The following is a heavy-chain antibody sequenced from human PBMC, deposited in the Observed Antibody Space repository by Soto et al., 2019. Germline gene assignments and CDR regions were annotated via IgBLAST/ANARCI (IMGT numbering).Heavy chain of an antibody. D-gene: IGHD6-6*01. CDR1: GGTFSSYT. J-gene: IGHJ6*02. V-gene: IGHV1-69*13. CDR2: IIPIFGTA. CDR3: ARGTGYSSSSGGYYYYGMDV. Sequence: ASVKVSCKASGGTFSSYTISWVRQAPGQGLEWMGGIIPIFGTANYAQKFQGRVTITADESTSTAYMELSSLRSEDTAVYYCARGTGYSSSSGGYYYYGMDVWGQGTTGTVSS.